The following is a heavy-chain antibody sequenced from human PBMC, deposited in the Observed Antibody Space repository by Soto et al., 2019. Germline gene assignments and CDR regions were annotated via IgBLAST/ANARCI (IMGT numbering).Heavy chain of an antibody. CDR1: EFTFSGSA. V-gene: IGHV3-73*01. D-gene: IGHD2-15*01. CDR3: TRQRAATRGFDP. Sequence: GGSPRLSCAAPEFTFSGSAMHWVRQASGKGLEWVGRIRSKANSYATAYAASVKGRFTISRDDSKNTAYLQMNSLKTEDTAVYYCTRQRAATRGFDPWGQGTLVTVSS. CDR2: IRSKANSYAT. J-gene: IGHJ5*02.